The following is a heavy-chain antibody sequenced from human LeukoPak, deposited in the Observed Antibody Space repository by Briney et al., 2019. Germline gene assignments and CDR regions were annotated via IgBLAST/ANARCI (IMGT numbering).Heavy chain of an antibody. V-gene: IGHV3-21*01. Sequence: PGGSLRLSCAASGITFNSYTMNWVRQAPGKGLEWVSSISSSSSYIYYAASVKGRFTISRDNAKNSLYLQMNRLRAEDTAVYYCARDSAAYYYYYYMDVWGKGTTVTISS. CDR3: ARDSAAYYYYYYMDV. J-gene: IGHJ6*03. CDR1: GITFNSYT. CDR2: ISSSSSYI. D-gene: IGHD2-15*01.